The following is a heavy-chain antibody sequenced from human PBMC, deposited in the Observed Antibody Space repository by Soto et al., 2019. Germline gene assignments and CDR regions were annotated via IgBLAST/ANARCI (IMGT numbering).Heavy chain of an antibody. CDR3: ARTSSDYYDSSGYYP. J-gene: IGHJ5*02. D-gene: IGHD3-22*01. CDR2: IIPIFGTA. CDR1: GYTFTGYY. Sequence: GASVKVSCKASGYTFTGYYMHWVRQAPGQGLEWMGGIIPIFGTANYAQKFQGRVTITADESTSTAYMELSSLRSEDTAVYYCARTSSDYYDSSGYYPWGQGTLVTVSS. V-gene: IGHV1-69*13.